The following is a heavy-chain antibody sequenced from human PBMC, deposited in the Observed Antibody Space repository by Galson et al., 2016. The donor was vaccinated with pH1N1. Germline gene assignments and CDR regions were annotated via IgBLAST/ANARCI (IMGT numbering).Heavy chain of an antibody. Sequence: SGAEVKQPGESLKISCKGSGYRFPSSWIGWVRQMPGKGLEWMGIIYLGGSLIRYRPSFQGQVTISADKSVTIVYLEWGSLKASDTAMCYCARQNDYGDYRGDAFDIWGQGTMVTVSS. CDR1: GYRFPSSW. V-gene: IGHV5-51*01. CDR2: IYLGGSLI. D-gene: IGHD4-17*01. J-gene: IGHJ3*02. CDR3: ARQNDYGDYRGDAFDI.